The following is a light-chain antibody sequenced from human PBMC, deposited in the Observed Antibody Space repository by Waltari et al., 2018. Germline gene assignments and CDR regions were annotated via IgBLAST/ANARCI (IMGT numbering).Light chain of an antibody. V-gene: IGLV3-25*03. CDR2: KDN. Sequence: SYELTQPPSVSVSPGQTARITCSGDALPKQYVYGYQQKPGQAPVLMIYKDNERPSGIPERFSGSSSGTTVTLTISGVQAEDEADYYCQSGNSRGSYYVFGTGTKVTVL. CDR3: QSGNSRGSYYV. CDR1: ALPKQY. J-gene: IGLJ1*01.